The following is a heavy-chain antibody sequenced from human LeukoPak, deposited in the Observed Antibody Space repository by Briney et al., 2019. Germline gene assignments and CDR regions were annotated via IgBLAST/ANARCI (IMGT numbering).Heavy chain of an antibody. J-gene: IGHJ4*02. V-gene: IGHV3-30-3*01. CDR2: IPYDGSNK. Sequence: GGSLRLSCAASGFTFSSYAMHWVRQAPGKGLEWVAVIPYDGSNKYYADSVKGRFTISRDNSKNTLYLQMNSLRAEDTAVYYCARGLGIQLWFLGNWGQGTLVTVSS. CDR3: ARGLGIQLWFLGN. D-gene: IGHD5-18*01. CDR1: GFTFSSYA.